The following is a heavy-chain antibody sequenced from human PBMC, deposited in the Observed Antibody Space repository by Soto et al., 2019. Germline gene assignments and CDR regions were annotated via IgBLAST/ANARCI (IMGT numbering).Heavy chain of an antibody. CDR2: IIPIRGIA. CDR1: GGTFSSYT. D-gene: IGHD5-12*01. V-gene: IGHV1-69*02. Sequence: QVQLVQSGAEVKKPGSSVKVSCKASGGTFSSYTISWVRQAPGQGLEWMGRIIPIRGIANYAQKFQGRVTITADKSPSTAYMELSSLRSEDTAVYYCASLRDGYNYGFQPWGQGTLVTVSS. J-gene: IGHJ1*01. CDR3: ASLRDGYNYGFQP.